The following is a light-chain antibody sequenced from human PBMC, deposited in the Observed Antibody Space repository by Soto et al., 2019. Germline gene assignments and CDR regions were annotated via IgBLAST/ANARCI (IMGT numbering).Light chain of an antibody. J-gene: IGKJ4*01. CDR3: QRYGGSPPVT. CDR2: SAS. CDR1: QSFSSSN. Sequence: EVVLTQSPGTLSLSPGERATLSCRASQSFSSSNLAWYQHKPGQPPKLIVYSASRRATGIPDRFSGSGSGTDFTLNISRLETEDFALYYCQRYGGSPPVTFGGGTKVDIK. V-gene: IGKV3-20*01.